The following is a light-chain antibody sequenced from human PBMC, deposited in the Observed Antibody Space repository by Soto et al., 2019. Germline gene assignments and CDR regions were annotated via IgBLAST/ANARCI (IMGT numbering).Light chain of an antibody. Sequence: EILLTHSPCTLSLSPGEIATLSCSAIQSVSSSYLAWYQQKPGQAPRLLIYGASSRATGIPDRFSGSGSGTDFTLTISRLEPEDFAVYYCQQYGSSLSITFGQGTRLEIK. V-gene: IGKV3-20*01. CDR2: GAS. J-gene: IGKJ5*01. CDR1: QSVSSSY. CDR3: QQYGSSLSIT.